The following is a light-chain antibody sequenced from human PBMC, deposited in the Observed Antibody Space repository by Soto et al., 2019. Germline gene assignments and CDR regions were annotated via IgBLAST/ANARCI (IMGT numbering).Light chain of an antibody. CDR1: QSVSSY. V-gene: IGKV3-11*01. CDR3: QHRSNWPRLT. CDR2: DAS. Sequence: PGERATLSCRASQSVSSYLAWYQQKPGQAPRLLIYDASTRATGIPARFSGSGSGTEFTLTISSLQSEDFAVYYCQHRSNWPRLTFGGGTKVDIK. J-gene: IGKJ4*01.